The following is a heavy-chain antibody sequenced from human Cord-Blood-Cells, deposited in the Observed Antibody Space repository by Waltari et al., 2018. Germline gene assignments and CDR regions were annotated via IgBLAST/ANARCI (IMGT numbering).Heavy chain of an antibody. Sequence: QVQLVQPAAEVKKPGSSVTVSCRDPGGRFSSYTMSWVRQVPGQALEWMGRIIPILSIANYAQKFQSRVTTTADKSTRTGYMELSSLRSEDTAVYYCARDVEMATMRAFDYWGHGTLVTVSS. V-gene: IGHV1-69*02. CDR1: GGRFSSYT. CDR3: ARDVEMATMRAFDY. CDR2: IIPILSIA. J-gene: IGHJ4*01. D-gene: IGHD5-12*01.